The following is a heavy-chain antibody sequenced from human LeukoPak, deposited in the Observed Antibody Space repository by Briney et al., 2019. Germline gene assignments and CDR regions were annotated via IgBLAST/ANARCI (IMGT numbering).Heavy chain of an antibody. V-gene: IGHV3-7*01. CDR2: IKQDGSEK. J-gene: IGHJ4*02. CDR3: ARAVNYYDSSGYLY. CDR1: GFTFSSYW. D-gene: IGHD3-22*01. Sequence: PGGSLRLSCAASGFTFSSYWMSWVRQAPGKGLEWVANIKQDGSEKYYVDSVKGRFTISRDNAKNSLYLQMNSLRAEDTAVYYCARAVNYYDSSGYLYWGQGTLVTVSS.